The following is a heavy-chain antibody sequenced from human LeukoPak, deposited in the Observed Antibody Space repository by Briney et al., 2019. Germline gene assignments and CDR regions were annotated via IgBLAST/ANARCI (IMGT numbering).Heavy chain of an antibody. J-gene: IGHJ6*03. CDR2: IYTSGST. CDR3: ARESKTLNCSSTSCSLYYYYYMDV. CDR1: GGSISSSSYY. D-gene: IGHD2-2*01. V-gene: IGHV4-61*02. Sequence: SQTLSLTCTVSGGSISSSSYYWGWIRQPPGKGLEWIGRIYTSGSTNYNPSLKSRVTISVDTSKNQFSLKLSSVTAADTAVYYCARESKTLNCSSTSCSLYYYYYMDVWGKGTTVTISS.